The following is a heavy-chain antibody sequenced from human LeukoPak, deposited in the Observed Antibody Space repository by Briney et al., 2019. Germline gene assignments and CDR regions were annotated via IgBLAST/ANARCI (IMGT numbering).Heavy chain of an antibody. CDR1: GYSISSGYY. CDR2: IYYSGST. D-gene: IGHD1-26*01. V-gene: IGHV4-38-2*02. J-gene: IGHJ4*02. Sequence: KTSETLSLTCTVSGYSISSGYYWGWIRQPPGKGLEWIGSIYYSGSTYYNPSLKSRVTISVDTSKNQFSLKLSSVTAADTAVYYCAAPGLGTSFDYWGQGTLVTVSS. CDR3: AAPGLGTSFDY.